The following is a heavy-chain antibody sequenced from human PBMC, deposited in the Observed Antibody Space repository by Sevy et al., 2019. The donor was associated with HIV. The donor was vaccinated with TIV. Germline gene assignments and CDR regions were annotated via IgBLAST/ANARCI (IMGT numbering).Heavy chain of an antibody. V-gene: IGHV3-15*07. J-gene: IGHJ4*02. CDR2: IKSKTASGTT. Sequence: GGSLRLSCAASGFTFSNAWMNWVRQAPGKGLEWVGRIKSKTASGTTNYAAPVKGRFTISRYYSKNTLYLQMNSLKTEDTAVYYCTTQLGGYYLKYWGQGTLVTVSS. CDR1: GFTFSNAW. CDR3: TTQLGGYYLKY. D-gene: IGHD3-3*01.